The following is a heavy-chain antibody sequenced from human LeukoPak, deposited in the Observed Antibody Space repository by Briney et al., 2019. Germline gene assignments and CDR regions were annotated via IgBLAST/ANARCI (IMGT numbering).Heavy chain of an antibody. CDR1: GFTFSTYA. CDR3: AKDPPGYGDGMYYFDY. D-gene: IGHD4-17*01. Sequence: PGGSLRLSCEASGFTFSTYAMYWVRQAPGRGLEWVSGITRSGTDTYYADSVKGRFTTSRDNSKNTLYLQMNSLRAEDTAVYYCAKDPPGYGDGMYYFDYWGQGTLVTVSS. V-gene: IGHV3-23*01. CDR2: ITRSGTDT. J-gene: IGHJ4*02.